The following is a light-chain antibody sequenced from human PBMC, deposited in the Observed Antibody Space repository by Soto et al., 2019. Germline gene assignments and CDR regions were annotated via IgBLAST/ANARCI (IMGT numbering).Light chain of an antibody. CDR2: KTS. CDR3: LQDNSQAYT. Sequence: DIQVTQSPSTLSAYVGDRVIITCRASQKFNNWLAWYQQRPREATKVLIYKTSSLESGVPSRFSGSGSGTEGTLTISRLEPDDCGTYYCLQDNSQAYTFGQGTKLEIK. V-gene: IGKV1-5*03. CDR1: QKFNNW. J-gene: IGKJ2*01.